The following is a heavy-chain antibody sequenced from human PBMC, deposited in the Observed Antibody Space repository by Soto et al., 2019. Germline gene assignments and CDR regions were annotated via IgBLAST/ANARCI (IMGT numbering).Heavy chain of an antibody. CDR3: ARSSTRTKAFDY. Sequence: QVQLVQSGAEVKKPGASVKVSCKASGYTFISYSMHWVRQAPGQRLEWMGTLNPSGGSTKYSHKFQGRVTMTRDTSTRTVYMEVTSLTSEATAVYFCARSSTRTKAFDYWGQGTLVTVSS. J-gene: IGHJ4*02. D-gene: IGHD2-2*01. CDR1: GYTFISYS. V-gene: IGHV1-46*01. CDR2: LNPSGGST.